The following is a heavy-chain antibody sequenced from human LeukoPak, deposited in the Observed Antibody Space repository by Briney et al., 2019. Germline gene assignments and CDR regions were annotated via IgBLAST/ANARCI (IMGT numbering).Heavy chain of an antibody. Sequence: GGSLRLSCAASRFXFPNYEIHWVRQAPGKGLEWVSYISSSGNTIYYADSVKGRFTTSRDNAKNSLYLQMNSLRAEDTAVYYCARGFGPTYGGQGTLVTVSS. V-gene: IGHV3-48*03. CDR1: RFXFPNYE. CDR2: ISSSGNTI. CDR3: ARGFGPTY. J-gene: IGHJ4*02. D-gene: IGHD3-16*01.